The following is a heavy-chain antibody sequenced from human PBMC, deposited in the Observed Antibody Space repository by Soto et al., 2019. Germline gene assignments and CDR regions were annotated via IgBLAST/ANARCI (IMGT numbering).Heavy chain of an antibody. CDR2: IVAGSGNT. CDR3: AAQGTIGGYYYCLDV. Sequence: SVKVSCKASGFTFTRSAVQWVRQARGQRLEWIGWIVAGSGNTIYAQKFRERVTISMDMSTSTASMELSSLRSEDTAVYYCAAQGTIGGYYYCLDVWGQGTTVTVSS. CDR1: GFTFTRSA. J-gene: IGHJ6*02. V-gene: IGHV1-58*01.